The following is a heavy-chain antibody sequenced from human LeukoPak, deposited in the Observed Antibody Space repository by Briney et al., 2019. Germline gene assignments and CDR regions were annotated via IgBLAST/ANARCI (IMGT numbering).Heavy chain of an antibody. V-gene: IGHV1-69*04. CDR1: GYTFTSYG. D-gene: IGHD3-9*01. CDR2: IIPILGIA. J-gene: IGHJ6*02. Sequence: SVKVFCKASGYTFTSYGISWVRQAPGQGLEWMGRIIPILGIANYAQKFQERVTITRDMSTSTAYMELRRLRSEDTAVYYCAADDLLRGVWGQGTTVTVSS. CDR3: AADDLLRGV.